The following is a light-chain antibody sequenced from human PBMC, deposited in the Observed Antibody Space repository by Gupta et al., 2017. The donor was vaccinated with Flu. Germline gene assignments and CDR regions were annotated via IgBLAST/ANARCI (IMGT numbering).Light chain of an antibody. Sequence: FVLTQSPATLSLSPGERATLSCRASQSVSSYLAWYQQKPGQAPRLLIYDASNRATGIPARFSGSGSGTDFTLTISSLEPEDFAVYYCQQRSNWPPTFGQGTKLEIK. CDR3: QQRSNWPPT. CDR2: DAS. CDR1: QSVSSY. V-gene: IGKV3-11*01. J-gene: IGKJ2*01.